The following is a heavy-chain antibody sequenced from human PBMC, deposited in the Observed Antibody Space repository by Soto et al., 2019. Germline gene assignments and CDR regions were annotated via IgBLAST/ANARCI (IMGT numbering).Heavy chain of an antibody. CDR3: ARDQWLKVPAVVGDKFDS. CDR1: GYDFIGHG. CDR2: INSYNGDT. V-gene: IGHV1-18*04. Sequence: QVQLVQSGGEEKKPGASVKVSCKASGYDFIGHGISWVRQARGQGLEWMGWINSYNGDTKYARKYQDRITLTKDKSTRTVYMELTSLRSDDTALYYCARDQWLKVPAVVGDKFDSWGQGTLVTVSS. D-gene: IGHD6-19*01. J-gene: IGHJ5*01.